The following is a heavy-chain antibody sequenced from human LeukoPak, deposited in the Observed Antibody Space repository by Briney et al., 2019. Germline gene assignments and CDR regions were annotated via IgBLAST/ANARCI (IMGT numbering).Heavy chain of an antibody. CDR1: GFTFSYAR. Sequence: GGSLRLSCAASGFTFSYARMSWVRQAPGKGLEWVGRIKKKTDDGTTEYAATVTGRFTISRDDSKNTLYLQMNGLKTEDTAIYYCATDLHLGALDYWGRGILVTVSS. J-gene: IGHJ4*01. CDR3: ATDLHLGALDY. V-gene: IGHV3-15*01. CDR2: IKKKTDDGTT. D-gene: IGHD1-26*01.